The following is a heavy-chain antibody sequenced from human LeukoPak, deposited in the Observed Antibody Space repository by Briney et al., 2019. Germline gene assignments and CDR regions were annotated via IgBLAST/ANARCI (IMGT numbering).Heavy chain of an antibody. D-gene: IGHD2-15*01. Sequence: PGGSLRLSCAASGFTFASNGMHWVRQAPGKGLEWVAVISYDGSNNYSADSVRGRFTISRDNSNNTLDLQMNSLRAEDTAVYYCARVGSRYCSGANCYDGFWGQGTLVSVSS. J-gene: IGHJ4*02. CDR2: ISYDGSNN. V-gene: IGHV3-30*03. CDR1: GFTFASNG. CDR3: ARVGSRYCSGANCYDGF.